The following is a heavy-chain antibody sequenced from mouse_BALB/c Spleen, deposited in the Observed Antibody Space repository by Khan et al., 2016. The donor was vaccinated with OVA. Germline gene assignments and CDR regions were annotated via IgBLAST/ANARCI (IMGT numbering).Heavy chain of an antibody. CDR1: GYTFTDFV. V-gene: IGHV1S137*01. CDR3: LRGSGEYRFAY. D-gene: IGHD1-3*01. CDR2: ISTYYGDT. Sequence: QVQLQQSGAELVRPGVSVKISCKGSGYTFTDFVMHWVKRSHAKSLEWIGVISTYYGDTTHNQKFKGKATMTVDKSSSTAYMELARLTSEDSAIYYCLRGSGEYRFAYWGQGTLVPVSA. J-gene: IGHJ3*01.